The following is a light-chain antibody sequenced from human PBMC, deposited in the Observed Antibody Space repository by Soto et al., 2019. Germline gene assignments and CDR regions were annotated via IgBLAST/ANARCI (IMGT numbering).Light chain of an antibody. Sequence: QSVLTQPASVSGSPGQSSTISCTGTNNDVGAYPYVSWYQQHPGTAPKLIIYEVTNRPSGISDRFSGSKSGNTASLTISGLQAEDESDYYCSSFATSGTTVIFGGGTKLTVL. V-gene: IGLV2-14*01. J-gene: IGLJ2*01. CDR1: NNDVGAYPY. CDR3: SSFATSGTTVI. CDR2: EVT.